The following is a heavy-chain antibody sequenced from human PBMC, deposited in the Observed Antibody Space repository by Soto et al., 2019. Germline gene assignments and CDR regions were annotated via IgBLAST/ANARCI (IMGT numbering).Heavy chain of an antibody. CDR2: ISGSGADI. Sequence: GGSLRLSCAASGFTFSIFALSWVRQAPGKGLEWVSGISGSGADIYQPDSMKGRFTIFRDNSKNTLYLHINTLRAEDTAVYYCAKDHGDYALDYWGQGTLVTVSS. D-gene: IGHD4-17*01. J-gene: IGHJ4*02. CDR3: AKDHGDYALDY. CDR1: GFTFSIFA. V-gene: IGHV3-23*01.